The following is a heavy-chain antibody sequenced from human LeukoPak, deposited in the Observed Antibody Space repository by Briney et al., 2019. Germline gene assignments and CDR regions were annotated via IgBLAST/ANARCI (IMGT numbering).Heavy chain of an antibody. CDR2: IYYTGST. D-gene: IGHD5-24*01. Sequence: SETLSLTCGVSGGAITNYYWNWIRQAPGKGLEWLGYIYYTGSTTYNPSVKSRITISLDTSKKQISLKLRSVTAADTAVYYCARDLVEIGRSRRGTGYFQHWGQGTLVTVSS. V-gene: IGHV4-59*01. J-gene: IGHJ1*01. CDR3: ARDLVEIGRSRRGTGYFQH. CDR1: GGAITNYY.